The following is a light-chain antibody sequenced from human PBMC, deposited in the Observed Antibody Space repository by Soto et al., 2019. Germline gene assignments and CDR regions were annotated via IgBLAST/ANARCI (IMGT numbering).Light chain of an antibody. J-gene: IGKJ3*01. V-gene: IGKV4-1*01. CDR2: WAS. Sequence: DIVMTQSPDSLAVSLGERATINCKSSQSVLYSSNNKNYLAWYQQKPGQPPKLLIYWASTRESGVPDRFSGSGSGTYFTLTISSLQAEDVAFYYCQQYYSTPPTFGPATKVDIK. CDR1: QSVLYSSNNKNY. CDR3: QQYYSTPPT.